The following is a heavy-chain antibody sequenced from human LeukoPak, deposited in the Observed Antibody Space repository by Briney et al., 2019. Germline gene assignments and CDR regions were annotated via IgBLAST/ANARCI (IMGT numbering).Heavy chain of an antibody. CDR1: GGSISSYY. V-gene: IGHV4-59*01. CDR3: ARSLAVAGGEYFRH. D-gene: IGHD6-19*01. J-gene: IGHJ1*01. Sequence: PSETLSLTCTVSGGSISSYYWSWIRQPPGKGLEWIAYISNSGSTNYNPSLKSRVTMSVDTSKNQLSLKLSSVTAADTAVYYCARSLAVAGGEYFRHWGQGTLVTVSS. CDR2: ISNSGST.